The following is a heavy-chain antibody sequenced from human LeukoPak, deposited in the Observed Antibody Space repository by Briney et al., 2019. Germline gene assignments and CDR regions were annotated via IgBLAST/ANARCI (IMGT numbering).Heavy chain of an antibody. CDR2: ISSSGSTI. J-gene: IGHJ4*02. D-gene: IGHD1-7*01. V-gene: IGHV3-11*01. Sequence: GGSLRLSCAASGFTFSDYYMSWIRQAPGKGLEWVSYISSSGSTIYYADSVKGRFTISRDNSKNTLYLQMNSLRAEDTAVYYCAKSSKDWNYGYWGQGTLVTVSS. CDR1: GFTFSDYY. CDR3: AKSSKDWNYGY.